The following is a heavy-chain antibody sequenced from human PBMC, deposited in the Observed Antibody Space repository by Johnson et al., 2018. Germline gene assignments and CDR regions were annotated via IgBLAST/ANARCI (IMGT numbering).Heavy chain of an antibody. CDR2: IKSKTDGGPT. CDR3: TTDASDDNAFDI. Sequence: EVQLVESGGGLVKPGGSLRLSCAASGFTFSNAWMNWVRQAPGKGLEWVGRIKSKTDGGPTDYAAPVKGRFTISRDESKNTLYLKMNSLKTEDTAVYYCTTDASDDNAFDIWGQGTMVTVSS. D-gene: IGHD3-22*01. J-gene: IGHJ3*02. V-gene: IGHV3-15*07. CDR1: GFTFSNAW.